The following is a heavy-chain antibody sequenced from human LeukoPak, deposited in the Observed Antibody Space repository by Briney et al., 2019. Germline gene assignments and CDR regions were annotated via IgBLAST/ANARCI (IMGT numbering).Heavy chain of an antibody. V-gene: IGHV3-73*01. J-gene: IGHJ6*02. Sequence: GGSLRLSCAASGFTFSGSAVHWVRQASGKGLEWVGRIRSKANSYATAYAASVKGRFTISRDDSKNTAYLQMNSLKTEDTAVYYCTRHVGDPGTAAAGYYYYGMNVWGQGTTVTVSS. CDR1: GFTFSGSA. D-gene: IGHD6-13*01. CDR3: TRHVGDPGTAAAGYYYYGMNV. CDR2: IRSKANSYAT.